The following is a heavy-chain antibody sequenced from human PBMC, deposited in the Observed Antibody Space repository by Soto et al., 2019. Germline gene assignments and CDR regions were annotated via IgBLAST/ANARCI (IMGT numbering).Heavy chain of an antibody. CDR1: GFTFSDSY. Sequence: GGSLRLSCAASGFTFSDSYMSWVRQAPGKGLEWISSISASGATIYYADSVRGRFSISRDTAKNSLYLQMNSLRDEDSALYYCARDLADFANYYFDFWGQGTLVTVSS. J-gene: IGHJ4*02. CDR3: ARDLADFANYYFDF. D-gene: IGHD2-21*01. CDR2: ISASGATI. V-gene: IGHV3-11*04.